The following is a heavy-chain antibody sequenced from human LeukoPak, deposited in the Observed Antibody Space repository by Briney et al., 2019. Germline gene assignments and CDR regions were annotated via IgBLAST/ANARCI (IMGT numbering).Heavy chain of an antibody. J-gene: IGHJ4*02. CDR1: GFTFGDYG. CDR2: INWNGGTT. V-gene: IGHV3-20*04. Sequence: GGSLRLSCAASGFTFGDYGMNWVRQAPGKGLEWVSGINWNGGTTTYADSVKGRFTVSRDNAKNSLYLQMNSLRAEDTAFYYCTKDHYFESSADYWGQGTLVTVSS. CDR3: TKDHYFESSADY. D-gene: IGHD3-22*01.